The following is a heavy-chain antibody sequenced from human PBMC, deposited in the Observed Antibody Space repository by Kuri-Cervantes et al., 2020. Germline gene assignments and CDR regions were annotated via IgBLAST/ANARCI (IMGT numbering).Heavy chain of an antibody. J-gene: IGHJ4*02. Sequence: SETLSLTCAVSGYSISSGYYWGWIRQPPGKGLEWIGSIYHSGSTYYNPSLKSRVTISVDTSKNQFSLRLSSVTAADTAVYYCARFGDYDILTGFDYWGQGTLVTVSS. CDR1: GYSISSGYY. V-gene: IGHV4-38-2*01. D-gene: IGHD3-9*01. CDR3: ARFGDYDILTGFDY. CDR2: IYHSGST.